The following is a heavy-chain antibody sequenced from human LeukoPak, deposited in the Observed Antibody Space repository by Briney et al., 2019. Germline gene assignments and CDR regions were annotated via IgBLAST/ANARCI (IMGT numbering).Heavy chain of an antibody. V-gene: IGHV3-48*03. CDR3: ARTTTVTTGDY. CDR1: GFTFSSYE. D-gene: IGHD4-11*01. CDR2: ISSSGSTI. Sequence: GGSLRLSCAASGFTFSSYEMNWVRQAPGKGLEWVSYISSSGSTIYYADSVKGRFTISRDNAKNSLYLQMNSLRAEDTAVYYCARTTTVTTGDYWGHGTLVTVSS. J-gene: IGHJ4*01.